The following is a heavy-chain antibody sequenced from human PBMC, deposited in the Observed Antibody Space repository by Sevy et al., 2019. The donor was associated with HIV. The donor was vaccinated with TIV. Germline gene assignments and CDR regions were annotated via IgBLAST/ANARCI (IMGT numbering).Heavy chain of an antibody. CDR3: AKVAAGGTTLYYYYYMDV. CDR1: GFTFSSYG. V-gene: IGHV3-30*02. Sequence: GGSLRLSCAASGFTFSSYGMHWVRQAPGKGLEWVAFIRYDGSNKYYADSVKGRFTISRDNSKNTLYLKMNSLRAEDTAVYYCAKVAAGGTTLYYYYYMDVWGKGTTVTVSS. J-gene: IGHJ6*03. CDR2: IRYDGSNK. D-gene: IGHD1-7*01.